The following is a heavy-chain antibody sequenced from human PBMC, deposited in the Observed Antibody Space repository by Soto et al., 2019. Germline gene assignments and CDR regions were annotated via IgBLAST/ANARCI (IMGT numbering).Heavy chain of an antibody. CDR1: GYTFTSYG. D-gene: IGHD6-19*01. Sequence: DSVQVSCKASGYTFTSYGISWVRQAPGQGLEWMGWISAYNGNTNYAQKLQGRVTMTTDTSTSTAYMELRSLRSDDTAVYYCVRDGVAGNKDLDYWGQGTLVRVSS. CDR3: VRDGVAGNKDLDY. V-gene: IGHV1-18*04. CDR2: ISAYNGNT. J-gene: IGHJ4*02.